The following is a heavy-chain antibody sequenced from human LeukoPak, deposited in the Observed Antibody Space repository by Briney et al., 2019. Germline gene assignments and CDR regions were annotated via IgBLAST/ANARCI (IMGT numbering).Heavy chain of an antibody. Sequence: SDTLSLTRAVSGLSNSSGGYSWSWIRQPPGKRLEWIVYIYHSGSTYYNPSLKSRVTISVDRSKNQFSLKLSSVTAADTAVYYCASYYDFWSGSSRLAFDYWGQGTLVTVSS. CDR1: GLSNSSGGYS. CDR2: IYHSGST. D-gene: IGHD3-3*01. CDR3: ASYYDFWSGSSRLAFDY. V-gene: IGHV4-30-2*01. J-gene: IGHJ4*02.